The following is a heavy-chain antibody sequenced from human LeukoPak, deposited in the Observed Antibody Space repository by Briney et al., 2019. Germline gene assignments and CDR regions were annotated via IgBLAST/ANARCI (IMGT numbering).Heavy chain of an antibody. Sequence: SETLSLTCTVSGSSISSYHWTWIRQPAGMGLEWIGHISPSGNTNYNPSLKSRVTISVDKSKNQFSLKLTSVTAADTAVYYCARHYCTSPSCYLYYFDYWGQGTLVTVSS. CDR1: GSSISSYH. D-gene: IGHD2-2*01. CDR3: ARHYCTSPSCYLYYFDY. J-gene: IGHJ4*02. CDR2: ISPSGNT. V-gene: IGHV4-4*07.